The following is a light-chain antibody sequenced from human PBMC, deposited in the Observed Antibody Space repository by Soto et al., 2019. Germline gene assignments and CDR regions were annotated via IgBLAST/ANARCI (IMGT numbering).Light chain of an antibody. J-gene: IGKJ1*01. CDR2: DAS. CDR3: QHYHSHSWT. Sequence: DIQMTQSPSTLSASVGDRVTITCRASQSIYNYLAWYQQRPGKAPELLIYDASSLQSGVPSRFSGSGSGTEFTLTISSLQPDDFATYDCQHYHSHSWTFGQGTKVAIK. V-gene: IGKV1-5*01. CDR1: QSIYNY.